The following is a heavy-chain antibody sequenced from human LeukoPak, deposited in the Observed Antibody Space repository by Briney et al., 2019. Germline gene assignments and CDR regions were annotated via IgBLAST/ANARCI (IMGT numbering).Heavy chain of an antibody. J-gene: IGHJ4*02. CDR2: IKSKIDGGTT. Sequence: GGSMRLSCAASGFTFSNAWMSWVRQAPGKGLEWVGRIKSKIDGGTTDYAAPVKGRFTISRDDSKNTLYLQMSSLKTEDTAVYYCTTPTIWGQGTLVTVSS. CDR3: TTPTI. V-gene: IGHV3-15*01. CDR1: GFTFSNAW. D-gene: IGHD4/OR15-4a*01.